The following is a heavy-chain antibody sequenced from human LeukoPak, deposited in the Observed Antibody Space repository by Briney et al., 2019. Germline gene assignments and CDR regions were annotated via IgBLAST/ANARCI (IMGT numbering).Heavy chain of an antibody. CDR2: IYYSGGT. Sequence: SETLSLTCTVSGGSISSSSYYWGWIRQPPGKGLEWIGSIYYSGGTYYNPSLKSRVTISVDTSKNQFSLKLSSVTAADTAVYYCARAGYDSSGYYYYYYYMDVWGKGTTVTVSS. D-gene: IGHD3-22*01. V-gene: IGHV4-39*07. CDR3: ARAGYDSSGYYYYYYYMDV. J-gene: IGHJ6*03. CDR1: GGSISSSSYY.